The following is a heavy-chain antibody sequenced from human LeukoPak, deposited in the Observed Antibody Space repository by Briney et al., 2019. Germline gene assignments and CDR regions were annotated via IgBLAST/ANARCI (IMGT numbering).Heavy chain of an antibody. CDR2: IRYDGINK. J-gene: IGHJ6*03. V-gene: IGHV3-30*02. CDR3: AKDPNYGSGSYYYYMDV. Sequence: GGSLRLSCAASGFTFSSYGMHWVRQAPGKGLGWVAFIRYDGINKYYADSVKGRFTISRDNSKNTLSLQMNSLRAEDTAVYYCAKDPNYGSGSYYYYMDVWGKGTTVTISS. CDR1: GFTFSSYG. D-gene: IGHD3-10*01.